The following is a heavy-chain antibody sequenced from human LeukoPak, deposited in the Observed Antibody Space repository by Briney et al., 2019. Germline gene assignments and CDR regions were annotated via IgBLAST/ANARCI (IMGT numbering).Heavy chain of an antibody. CDR1: GVAIRSGDYY. CDR3: ARDYIAVAGISNDAFDI. V-gene: IGHV4-39*07. D-gene: IGHD6-19*01. CDR2: MSSGGST. J-gene: IGHJ3*02. Sequence: PSETLSLTCTVSGVAIRSGDYYWGWIRQSPGKGLEWIGSMSSGGSTYYNPSLKSRVTISVDTSKNQFSLKLSSVTAADTAVYYCARDYIAVAGISNDAFDIWGQGTMVTVSS.